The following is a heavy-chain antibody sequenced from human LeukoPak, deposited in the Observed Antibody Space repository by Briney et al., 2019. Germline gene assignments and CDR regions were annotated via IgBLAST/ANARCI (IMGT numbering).Heavy chain of an antibody. CDR1: GGSISSYY. V-gene: IGHV4-59*01. Sequence: SETLSLTCTVSGGSISSYYWSWIRQPPGKGLEWIGYIYYSGSTNYNPSLKSRVTISVDTSKDQFSLKLSSVTAADTAVYYCARMEAAADYCFDYWGQGTLVTVSS. CDR2: IYYSGST. J-gene: IGHJ4*02. D-gene: IGHD6-13*01. CDR3: ARMEAAADYCFDY.